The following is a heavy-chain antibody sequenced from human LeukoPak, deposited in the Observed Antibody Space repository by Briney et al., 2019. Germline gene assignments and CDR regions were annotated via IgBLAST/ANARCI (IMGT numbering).Heavy chain of an antibody. CDR1: GFTSSSYG. D-gene: IGHD3-22*01. CDR2: ISGGGETT. CDR3: AKDGDYYDSDAYSSFFDY. V-gene: IGHV3-23*01. Sequence: QSGGSLRLSCAASGFTSSSYGMHWVRQAPGKGLEWVSSISGGGETTYYADSVKGRFTISRDNSKNTLSLQMNSLRVEDTAVYYCAKDGDYYDSDAYSSFFDYWGQGTLVTVSS. J-gene: IGHJ4*02.